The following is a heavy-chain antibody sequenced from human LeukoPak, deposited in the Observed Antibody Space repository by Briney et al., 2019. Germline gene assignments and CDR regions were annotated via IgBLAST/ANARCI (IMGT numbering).Heavy chain of an antibody. J-gene: IGHJ3*02. CDR2: IHGNGGT. Sequence: GGSLRLSCSASGFSVASIYMSWVRQAPGKGLQWVSVIHGNGGTDYAGSVRGRFTISRDNSKNTLYLQMNSLRAEDTAVYYCAKDRGNYLRPRRHAFDIWGQGTMVTVSS. CDR3: AKDRGNYLRPRRHAFDI. D-gene: IGHD1-26*01. CDR1: GFSVASIY. V-gene: IGHV3-53*01.